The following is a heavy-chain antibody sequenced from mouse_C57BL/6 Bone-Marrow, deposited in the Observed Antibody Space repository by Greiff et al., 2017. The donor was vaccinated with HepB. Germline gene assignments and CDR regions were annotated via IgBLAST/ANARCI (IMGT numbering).Heavy chain of an antibody. D-gene: IGHD1-1*01. CDR1: GYAFSSSW. V-gene: IGHV1-82*01. Sequence: QVQLQQSGPELVKPGASVKISCKASGYAFSSSWMNWVKQRPGKGLEWIGRIYPGDGDTNYNGKFKGKATLTADKSSSTAYMQLSSLTSEDSAVYVCARSPHITPVVAAYYFDFGGRGNTLTVSS. CDR2: IYPGDGDT. CDR3: ARSPHITPVVAAYYFDF. J-gene: IGHJ2*01.